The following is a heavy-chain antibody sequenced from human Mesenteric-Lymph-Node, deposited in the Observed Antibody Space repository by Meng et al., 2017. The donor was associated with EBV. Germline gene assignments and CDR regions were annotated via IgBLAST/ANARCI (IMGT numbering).Heavy chain of an antibody. CDR2: IYYSGST. D-gene: IGHD1-26*01. Sequence: QRQESGPGLVKPSETRSPTCAVSGGSVSSGSYYWSWIRQPPGKGLEWIGYIYYSGSTNYNPSLKSRVTISVDTSKNQFSLKLSSVTAADTAVYYCALIIVGATHFDYWGQGTLVTVSS. CDR1: GGSVSSGSYY. J-gene: IGHJ4*02. V-gene: IGHV4-61*01. CDR3: ALIIVGATHFDY.